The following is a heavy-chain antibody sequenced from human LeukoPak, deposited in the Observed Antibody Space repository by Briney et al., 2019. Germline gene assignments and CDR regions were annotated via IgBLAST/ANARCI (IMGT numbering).Heavy chain of an antibody. CDR1: GGSISSGDYY. D-gene: IGHD6-19*01. V-gene: IGHV4-30-4*01. CDR2: IYYSGST. Sequence: SETLSLTCTVSGGSISSGDYYWSWIRQPPGKGLEWIGYIYYSGSTYYNPSLKSRVTISVDTSKNQFSLKLSSVTAADTAVYYCARGRYSSGCLDYWGQGTLVTVSS. J-gene: IGHJ4*02. CDR3: ARGRYSSGCLDY.